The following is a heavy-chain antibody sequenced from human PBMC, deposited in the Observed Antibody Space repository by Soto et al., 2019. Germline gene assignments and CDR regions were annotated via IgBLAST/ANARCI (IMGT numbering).Heavy chain of an antibody. V-gene: IGHV3-74*01. CDR2: IYNDGSRT. J-gene: IGHJ4*02. CDR1: GFAFSSYW. Sequence: GGSLRLSCAASGFAFSSYWMHRARQTPGKGPVWVSRIYNDGSRTGYADSVKGRFTISRDNAKNTLYLQMSSLTVEDTAVYYCARDLSGNTTPYFVIWGQGTLVTVSS. D-gene: IGHD1-7*01. CDR3: ARDLSGNTTPYFVI.